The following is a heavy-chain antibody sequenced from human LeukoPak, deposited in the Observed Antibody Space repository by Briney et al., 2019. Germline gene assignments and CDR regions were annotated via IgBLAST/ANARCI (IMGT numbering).Heavy chain of an antibody. Sequence: PSETLSLTCTVSGVSISSSSYYWGWIRQPPGKRLEWIGSIYNSGSTYNNPSLKSRVTISVDTSKNKFSLKLSSVTAADTAVYYCARDGNGSRAFDYWGQGTLVTVFS. V-gene: IGHV4-39*02. D-gene: IGHD2-15*01. J-gene: IGHJ4*02. CDR3: ARDGNGSRAFDY. CDR1: GVSISSSSYY. CDR2: IYNSGST.